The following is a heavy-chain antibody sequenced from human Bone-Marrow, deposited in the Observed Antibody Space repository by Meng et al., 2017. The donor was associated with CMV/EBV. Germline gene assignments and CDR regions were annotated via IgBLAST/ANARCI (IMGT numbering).Heavy chain of an antibody. CDR2: ISWKSGNI. D-gene: IGHD2-2*02. J-gene: IGHJ4*02. CDR3: ARDRTRLMGRYCSSTSCYTFDY. CDR1: EFTF. V-gene: IGHV3-9*01. Sequence: GGSLRLSCAASEFTFWVRQAPGKGLEWVAGISWKSGNIAYGDSVKGRFTISRDNAKNSLYLQMNSLRAEDTAVYYCARDRTRLMGRYCSSTSCYTFDYWGQGTLVTVSS.